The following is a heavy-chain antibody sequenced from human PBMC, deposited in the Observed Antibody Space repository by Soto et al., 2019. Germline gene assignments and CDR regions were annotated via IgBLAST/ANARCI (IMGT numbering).Heavy chain of an antibody. Sequence: QVQLVESGGGVVQPGRSLRLSCAASGFTFSSYAMHWVRQAPGKGLEWVAVISYDGSNKYYADSVKGRFTISRDNSKNTLYLQMNRLRAEDTAVYYCARDKRNTMIVVVITNAFDIWGEGTMVTVSS. D-gene: IGHD3-22*01. V-gene: IGHV3-30-3*01. CDR2: ISYDGSNK. J-gene: IGHJ3*02. CDR3: ARDKRNTMIVVVITNAFDI. CDR1: GFTFSSYA.